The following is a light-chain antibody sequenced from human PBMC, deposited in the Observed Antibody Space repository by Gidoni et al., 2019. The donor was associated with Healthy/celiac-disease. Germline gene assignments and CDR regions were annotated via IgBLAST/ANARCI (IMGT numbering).Light chain of an antibody. CDR3: QQYGSSRT. CDR1: QSVSSSY. CDR2: GAS. Sequence: EIVLTQSPGTLSLSPGERATISCRASQSVSSSYLAWYQQKPGQAPRLLIYGASSSATGIPDRFSGSGSGTDFTLTISRPEPEDFAVYYCQQYGSSRTFGQGTKVEIK. V-gene: IGKV3-20*01. J-gene: IGKJ1*01.